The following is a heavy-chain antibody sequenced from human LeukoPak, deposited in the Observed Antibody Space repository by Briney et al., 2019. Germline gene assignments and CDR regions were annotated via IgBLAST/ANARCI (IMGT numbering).Heavy chain of an antibody. CDR3: ARGLQWELPTS. CDR1: GGSFSGYY. J-gene: IGHJ5*02. CDR2: INHSGST. V-gene: IGHV4-34*01. D-gene: IGHD1-26*01. Sequence: PSETLSLTCAVYGGSFSGYYWSWIRQPPGKGLEWIGEINHSGSTNYNPSLKSRVTISVDTSKNQFSLKLSSVTAADTAVYYCARGLQWELPTSWGQGTLVTVSS.